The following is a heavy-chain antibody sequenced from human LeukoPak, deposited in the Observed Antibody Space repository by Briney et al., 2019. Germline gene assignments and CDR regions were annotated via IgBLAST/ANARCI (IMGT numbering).Heavy chain of an antibody. J-gene: IGHJ4*02. D-gene: IGHD1-7*01. Sequence: ASVKVSCKASGGTFSSYAISWVRQAPGQGLEWMGGIIPIFGTANYAQKFQGRVTITTDESTSTAYMELSSLRSEDTAVYYCARGEAGTTRHDYWGQGTLATVSS. CDR2: IIPIFGTA. V-gene: IGHV1-69*05. CDR3: ARGEAGTTRHDY. CDR1: GGTFSSYA.